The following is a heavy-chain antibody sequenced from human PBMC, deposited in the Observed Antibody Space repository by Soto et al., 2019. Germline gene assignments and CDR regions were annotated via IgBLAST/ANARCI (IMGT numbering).Heavy chain of an antibody. Sequence: GESLKISCKGSGYNFHTYWIAWVRQMPGKGLEWMGFIYPHDSDTRYSPSFRGQVTISADKSINTAYLQWTSLTASDTAIYFCARPTDYPYGMQVWGQGNMVTVSS. CDR2: IYPHDSDT. J-gene: IGHJ6*02. CDR1: GYNFHTYW. D-gene: IGHD4-17*01. CDR3: ARPTDYPYGMQV. V-gene: IGHV5-51*01.